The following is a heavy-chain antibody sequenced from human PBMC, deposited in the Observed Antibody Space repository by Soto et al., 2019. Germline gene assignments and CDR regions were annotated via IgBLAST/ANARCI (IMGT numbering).Heavy chain of an antibody. V-gene: IGHV4-39*01. CDR1: RGSMGSSSYY. CDR2: IYYNGAT. D-gene: IGHD3-22*01. J-gene: IGHJ4*01. CDR3: ACVVVVIAIFDY. Sequence: PSETLSLTCTVSRGSMGSSSYYWGWIRQPPGKGLEWIGSIYYNGATYYNPSLKSRVTISVDTSKSQFSLKLSSVTAADPAVYSCACVVVVIAIFDYWGPGTLVPVSP.